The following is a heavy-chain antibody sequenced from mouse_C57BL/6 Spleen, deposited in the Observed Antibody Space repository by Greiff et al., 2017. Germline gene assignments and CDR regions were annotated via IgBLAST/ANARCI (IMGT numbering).Heavy chain of an antibody. CDR2: IDPSDSET. D-gene: IGHD2-4*01. V-gene: IGHV1-52*01. CDR3: ARDDYDDGLFDY. J-gene: IGHJ2*01. Sequence: QVQLQQPGAELVRPGSSVKLSCKASGYTFTSYWMHWVKQRPIQGLEWIGNIDPSDSETHYNQKFKDKATLTVDKSSSTAYMQLSSLTSEDSAVYYCARDDYDDGLFDYWGQGTTLTVSS. CDR1: GYTFTSYW.